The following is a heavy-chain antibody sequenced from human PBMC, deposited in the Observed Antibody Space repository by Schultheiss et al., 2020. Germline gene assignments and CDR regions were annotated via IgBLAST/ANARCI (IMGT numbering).Heavy chain of an antibody. Sequence: ASVKVSCKASGYTFTGYYMHWVRQAPGQGLEWMGWINPNSGGTNYAQKFQGRVTMTRDTSISTAYMELSRLRSDDTAVYYCARLIAAGTYNWFDPWGQGTLGTVSS. CDR3: ARLIAAGTYNWFDP. CDR2: INPNSGGT. J-gene: IGHJ5*02. CDR1: GYTFTGYY. V-gene: IGHV1-2*02. D-gene: IGHD6-13*01.